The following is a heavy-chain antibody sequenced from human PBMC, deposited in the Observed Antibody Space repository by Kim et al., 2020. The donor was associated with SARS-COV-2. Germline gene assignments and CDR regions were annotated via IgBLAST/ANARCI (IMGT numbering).Heavy chain of an antibody. CDR2: ISGSGGST. J-gene: IGHJ6*02. Sequence: GGSLRLSCAASGFTFSSYAMSWVRQAPGKGLEWVSAISGSGGSTYYADSVKGRFTISRDNSKNTLYLQMNSLRAEDTAVYYCAKDNGQLVRLTYYYYGMDVWGQGTTVTVSS. CDR1: GFTFSSYA. V-gene: IGHV3-23*01. CDR3: AKDNGQLVRLTYYYYGMDV. D-gene: IGHD6-13*01.